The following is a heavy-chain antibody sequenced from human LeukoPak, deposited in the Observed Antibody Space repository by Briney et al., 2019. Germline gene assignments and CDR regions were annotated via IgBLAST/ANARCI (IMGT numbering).Heavy chain of an antibody. CDR2: MNPGSGGT. J-gene: IGHJ4*02. D-gene: IGHD2-2*01. CDR3: ARDVGEYCSSINCHASDY. V-gene: IGHV1-2*02. CDR1: GYTVTGHY. Sequence: ASVKVSCKASGYTVTGHYMHWVRQAPGQGLEWMGWMNPGSGGTNYAQKFHGRVTMTRDTSISTVYMELSRLRSDDTAVYYCARDVGEYCSSINCHASDYWGQGTLVTVSS.